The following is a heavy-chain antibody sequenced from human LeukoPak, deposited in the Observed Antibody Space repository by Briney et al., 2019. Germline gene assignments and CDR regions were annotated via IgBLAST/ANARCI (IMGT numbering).Heavy chain of an antibody. CDR2: ISGSGGST. Sequence: GGSLRLSCAASGFTFDDYGMSWVRQAPGKGLEWVSTISGSGGSTYYADPVKGRFTISRDNSNSTLYLQMNSLRADDTAVYYCAKAFLGVATTTNFDYWGQGTLVTVSS. CDR1: GFTFDDYG. J-gene: IGHJ4*02. V-gene: IGHV3-23*01. CDR3: AKAFLGVATTTNFDY. D-gene: IGHD3-3*01.